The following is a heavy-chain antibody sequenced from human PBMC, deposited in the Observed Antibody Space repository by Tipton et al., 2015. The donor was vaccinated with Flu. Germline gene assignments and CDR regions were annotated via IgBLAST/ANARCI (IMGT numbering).Heavy chain of an antibody. V-gene: IGHV5-51*03. J-gene: IGHJ4*02. CDR1: GYSFTNYW. CDR3: AGSGSYYYFDY. CDR2: IYPGDSDT. D-gene: IGHD3-10*01. Sequence: QLVQSGAEVKKPGESLKLSCKGSGYSFTNYWIGWVRQMPGIGLEWMGVIYPGDSDTIYSPSFQGRVTILADKSISTAYLQWSSLKASDTAMYYCAGSGSYYYFDYWGQGTLVTVSS.